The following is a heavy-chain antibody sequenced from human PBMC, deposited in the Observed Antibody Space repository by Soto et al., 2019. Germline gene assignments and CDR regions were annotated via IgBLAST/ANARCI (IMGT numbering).Heavy chain of an antibody. J-gene: IGHJ4*02. V-gene: IGHV4-4*02. Sequence: SETLSLTCAVSSGCISSSNWWSWVRQPPGKGLEWIGEIYHSGSTNYNPSLKSRVTISVDKSKNQFSLKLSSVTAADTAVYYCARKVRTFRYFDYWGQGTLVTVSS. CDR1: SGCISSSNW. CDR2: IYHSGST. CDR3: ARKVRTFRYFDY.